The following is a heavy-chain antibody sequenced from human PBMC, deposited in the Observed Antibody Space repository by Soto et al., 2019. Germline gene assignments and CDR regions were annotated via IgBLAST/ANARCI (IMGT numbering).Heavy chain of an antibody. CDR2: ISYDGSNK. CDR1: GFTFSSYG. J-gene: IGHJ6*02. V-gene: IGHV3-30*18. CDR3: AKDQNCGGDCSYPYYYYYGMDL. D-gene: IGHD2-21*02. Sequence: QVQLVESGGGVVQPGRSLRLSCAASGFTFSSYGMHWVRQAPGKGLEWVAVISYDGSNKYYADSVKGRFTISRDNSKNTLYLQMNSLRAEDTAVYYCAKDQNCGGDCSYPYYYYYGMDLWGQGTTVTVSS.